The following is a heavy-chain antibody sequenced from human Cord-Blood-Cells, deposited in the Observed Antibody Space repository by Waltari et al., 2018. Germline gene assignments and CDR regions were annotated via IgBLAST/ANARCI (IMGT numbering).Heavy chain of an antibody. CDR1: GGSISSHY. Sequence: QVQLQESGPGLVKPSETLSLTCTVSGGSISSHYWSWIRQPPGKGLEWSGSIYYSGSTNYNPSLKSRVTISVDTSKNQFSLKLSSVTAADTAVYYCARQSEVPSDGYFYYWGQGTLVTVSS. D-gene: IGHD2-21*01. CDR2: IYYSGST. CDR3: ARQSEVPSDGYFYY. V-gene: IGHV4-59*11. J-gene: IGHJ4*02.